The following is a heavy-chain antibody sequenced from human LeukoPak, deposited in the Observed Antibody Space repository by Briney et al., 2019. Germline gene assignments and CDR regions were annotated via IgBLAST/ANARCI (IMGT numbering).Heavy chain of an antibody. D-gene: IGHD6-19*01. CDR1: GFTFSDCY. CDR3: ARMNSSGWYSYEPFDY. V-gene: IGHV3-11*01. Sequence: GGSLRLSCAASGFTFSDCYMSWIRQAPGKGLEWVSYISSSGSTIYYADSVKGRFTISRDNAKNSLYLQMNSLRAEDTAVYYCARMNSSGWYSYEPFDYWGQGTLVTVSS. J-gene: IGHJ4*02. CDR2: ISSSGSTI.